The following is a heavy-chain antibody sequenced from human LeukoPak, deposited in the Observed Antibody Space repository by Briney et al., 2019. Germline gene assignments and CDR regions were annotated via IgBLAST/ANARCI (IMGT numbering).Heavy chain of an antibody. J-gene: IGHJ4*02. D-gene: IGHD2-2*01. Sequence: SGGSLRLSCAASGFTFTTYDMHWVRQAPGKGLEWVAVISYDGSDKYYADSVKGRFTISRDNSKNTLYLQMNSLRADDTAVYHCAKDWSCSSASCRFDYWGQGTLVTVSS. CDR3: AKDWSCSSASCRFDY. V-gene: IGHV3-30*18. CDR2: ISYDGSDK. CDR1: GFTFTTYD.